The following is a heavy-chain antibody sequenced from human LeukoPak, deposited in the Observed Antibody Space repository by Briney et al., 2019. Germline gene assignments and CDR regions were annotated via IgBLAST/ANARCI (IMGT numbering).Heavy chain of an antibody. CDR1: GFTFSSYS. D-gene: IGHD6-6*01. CDR3: ARDKAQDSVYYGMDV. V-gene: IGHV3-21*06. J-gene: IGHJ6*02. CDR2: TSSGSNYI. Sequence: GGSLRLSCAASGFTFSSYSMVWVRQAPGKGLEWVSSTSSGSNYIYYADSVKGRFTISRDNARTSLYLQMNSLRAEDTAVYYCARDKAQDSVYYGMDVWGQGTTVTVSS.